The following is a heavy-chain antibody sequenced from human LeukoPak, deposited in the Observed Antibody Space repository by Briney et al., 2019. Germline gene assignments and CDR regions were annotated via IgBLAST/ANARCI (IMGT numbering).Heavy chain of an antibody. V-gene: IGHV4-59*08. J-gene: IGHJ4*02. CDR2: ISYSGST. Sequence: ASETLSLTCTVSGGSISSYYWSWIRQPPGKGLEWIGYISYSGSTNYNPSLKSRVTISVDTSKNQFSLKLSSVTAADTAVYYCATWSYSSSSFDYWGQGTLVTVSS. CDR3: ATWSYSSSSFDY. CDR1: GGSISSYY. D-gene: IGHD6-13*01.